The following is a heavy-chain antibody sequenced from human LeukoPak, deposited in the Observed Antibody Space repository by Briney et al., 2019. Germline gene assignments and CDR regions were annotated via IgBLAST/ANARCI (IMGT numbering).Heavy chain of an antibody. V-gene: IGHV3-7*01. CDR1: GFTLSRDW. J-gene: IGHJ4*02. D-gene: IGHD2-15*01. CDR3: ARARAARFAS. CDR2: VNQDGSEK. Sequence: GGSLRLSCVASGFTLSRDWVSCGRDAPGEGRGCVANVNQDGSEKYYAESVRGRFTISRDNAKNSLYLQVNSLRAEDTAIYYCARARAARFASWGQGTLVTVSS.